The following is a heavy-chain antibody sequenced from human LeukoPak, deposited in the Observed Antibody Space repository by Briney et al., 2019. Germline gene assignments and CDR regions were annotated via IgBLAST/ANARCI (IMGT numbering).Heavy chain of an antibody. V-gene: IGHV3-23*01. Sequence: GGSLRLSCAASGFTSTNYAVTWVRQAPGKGLEWVSSFSGSGGGTYYADSVKGRFTFSRDNSKNTLYLQMNSLRAEDTAIYYCAKGLHSAYERFNFFYYGMDVWGQGTTVTVSS. CDR3: AKGLHSAYERFNFFYYGMDV. CDR2: FSGSGGGT. D-gene: IGHD5-12*01. CDR1: GFTSTNYA. J-gene: IGHJ6*02.